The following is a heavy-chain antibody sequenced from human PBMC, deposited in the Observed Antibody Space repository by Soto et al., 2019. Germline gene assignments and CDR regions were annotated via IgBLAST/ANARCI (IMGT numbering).Heavy chain of an antibody. D-gene: IGHD3-16*02. Sequence: SVKVSCKASGYTFTNYAMHCVRQAPGQMLELIVFINAGNGXTXXXXXXXGXXXXTXDTXXITXXXXXXXXXXXXXAVYYCARGFPLWFDPWGQGTLVTVSS. V-gene: IGHV1-3*01. CDR1: GYTFTNYA. CDR3: ARGFPLWFDP. J-gene: IGHJ5*02. CDR2: INAGNGXT.